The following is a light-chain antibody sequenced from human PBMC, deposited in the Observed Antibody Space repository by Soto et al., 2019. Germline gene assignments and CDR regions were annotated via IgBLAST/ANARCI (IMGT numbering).Light chain of an antibody. V-gene: IGLV2-8*01. CDR1: SIDVGGYDY. Sequence: QSALTQPPSASGSPGQSVTIYCTGTSIDVGGYDYVSWYQQHPGKAPKLMIYEVNKRPSGVPDRFSGSKSGNTASLTVSGLQAEDEADYYCSSYAGSNNFEVFGTGTQVTVL. CDR2: EVN. CDR3: SSYAGSNNFEV. J-gene: IGLJ1*01.